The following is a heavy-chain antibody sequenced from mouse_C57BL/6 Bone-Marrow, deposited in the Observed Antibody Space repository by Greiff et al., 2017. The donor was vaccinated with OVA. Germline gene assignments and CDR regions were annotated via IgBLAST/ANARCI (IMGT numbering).Heavy chain of an antibody. V-gene: IGHV5-9*01. J-gene: IGHJ3*01. CDR2: ISGGGGNT. D-gene: IGHD4-1*01. Sequence: EVQGVESGGGLVKPGGSLKLSCAASGFTFSSYTMSWVRQTPEKRLEWVATISGGGGNTYYPDSVKGRFTISRDNAKNTLYLQMSSLRSEDTALYYCARLRLTGTFAYWGQGTLVTVSA. CDR3: ARLRLTGTFAY. CDR1: GFTFSSYT.